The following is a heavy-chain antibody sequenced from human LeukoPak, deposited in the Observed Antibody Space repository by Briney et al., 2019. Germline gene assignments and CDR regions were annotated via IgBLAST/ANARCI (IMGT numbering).Heavy chain of an antibody. CDR1: GFTFSSFG. CDR2: ISSSTSTI. D-gene: IGHD5-24*01. CDR3: ARGRFFDS. V-gene: IGHV3-48*01. J-gene: IGHJ5*01. Sequence: GRTLRLSCAASGFTFSSFGMNWVRQAPGRGLEWVSYISSSTSTIYYADSVKGRFTISRDNAKHSLYLQMNSMRAEDTAVYYCARGRFFDSWGQGALVTVSS.